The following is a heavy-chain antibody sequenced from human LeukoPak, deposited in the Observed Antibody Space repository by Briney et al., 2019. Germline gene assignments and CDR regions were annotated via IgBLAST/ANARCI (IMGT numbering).Heavy chain of an antibody. D-gene: IGHD3-10*01. CDR1: GYTFTGYY. CDR2: MNPNSGNT. V-gene: IGHV1-8*02. CDR3: ARDYYGSRSSSFDP. Sequence: ASVKVSCKASGYTFTGYYMHWVRQAPGQGLEWMGWMNPNSGNTGYAQKFQGRVTMTRDTSVNTAYMELSSLRSEDTAVYYCARDYYGSRSSSFDPWGQGTLVTVSS. J-gene: IGHJ5*02.